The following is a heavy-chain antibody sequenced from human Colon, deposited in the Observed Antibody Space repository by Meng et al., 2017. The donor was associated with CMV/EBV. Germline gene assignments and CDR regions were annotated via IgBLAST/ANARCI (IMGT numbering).Heavy chain of an antibody. CDR3: AVIGGCSSTSCSVPGNWFDP. V-gene: IGHV3-21*01. CDR1: GVTLSSYS. Sequence: LSLTRAASGVTLSSYSMNWVRQAPGKGLEWVSSISSSSSYIYYADSVKGRFTISRDNATNSLYLQMNSLRAEDTAVYYCAVIGGCSSTSCSVPGNWFDPWGQGTLVTVSS. CDR2: ISSSSSYI. J-gene: IGHJ5*02. D-gene: IGHD2-2*01.